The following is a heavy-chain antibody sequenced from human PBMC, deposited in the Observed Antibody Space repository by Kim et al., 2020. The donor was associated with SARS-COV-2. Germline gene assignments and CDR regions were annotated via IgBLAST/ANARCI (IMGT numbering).Heavy chain of an antibody. CDR1: GFTFSNYL. CDR3: ARASLVEPPYWFDP. CDR2: ISDDGSAK. Sequence: GGSLRLSCAASGFTFSNYLMLWVRQAPGKGLEWVSGISDDGSAKYYADSVKGRFTISRDNAKNTRYLQMNTLRADDTTVYYCARASLVEPPYWFDPWVTGTLVPVSP. J-gene: IGHJ5*02. D-gene: IGHD1-1*01. V-gene: IGHV3-30*04.